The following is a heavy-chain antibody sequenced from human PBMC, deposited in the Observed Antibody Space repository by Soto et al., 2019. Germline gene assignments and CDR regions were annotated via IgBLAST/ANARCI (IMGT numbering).Heavy chain of an antibody. CDR1: GGSIRESGLY. CDR3: VRSLMDV. J-gene: IGHJ6*03. V-gene: IGHV4-39*01. CDR2: IFFSGRT. Sequence: QMQLQESGPGLVKTSETLSLTCTVSGGSIRESGLYWGWIRQSPGKGLEWIGSIFFSGRTHYNPSLKSRVSISIDASKNQFSLNVISVTAADTGVYYRVRSLMDVWGKGTTVTVSS.